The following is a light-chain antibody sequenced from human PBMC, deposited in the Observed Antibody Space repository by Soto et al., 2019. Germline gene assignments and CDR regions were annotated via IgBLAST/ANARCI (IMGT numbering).Light chain of an antibody. V-gene: IGKV3-11*01. CDR3: QQHSNWPLT. Sequence: EIVLTQSPATLSLSPGERATLSCRASQSVSGYLVWYQQKPGQAPRLLIYDAFNRATGIPAGFSGSGSGTDFTLTISSLEPEDFAVYYCQQHSNWPLTFGGGTKVEIK. CDR2: DAF. J-gene: IGKJ4*01. CDR1: QSVSGY.